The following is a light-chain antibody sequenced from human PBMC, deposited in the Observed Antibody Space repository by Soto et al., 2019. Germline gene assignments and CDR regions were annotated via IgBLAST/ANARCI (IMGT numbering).Light chain of an antibody. CDR2: AAS. Sequence: DIQMTQSPASLSSAVPERFTITCRASQGIRSWLAWYQQKPGKAPKLLIYAASKLQSGVPSRFSGSGSGTDFTLTISSLQPEDFATYYCQQANSFPVTFGQGTRLEIK. CDR3: QQANSFPVT. CDR1: QGIRSW. V-gene: IGKV1D-12*01. J-gene: IGKJ5*01.